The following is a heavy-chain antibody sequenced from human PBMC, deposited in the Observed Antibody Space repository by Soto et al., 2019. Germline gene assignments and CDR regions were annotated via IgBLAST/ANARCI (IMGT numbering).Heavy chain of an antibody. D-gene: IGHD6-19*01. Sequence: SETLSLTCSVSGDSISSSSQYWGWIRQPPGKGLEWIGSIHYSGTSYYNPSLKSRVTIFVDTSKNQLSLKLSSVTAADTAVYYCARDTRGIAVAAPRWFDPWGQGTLVTVSS. J-gene: IGHJ5*02. V-gene: IGHV4-39*02. CDR3: ARDTRGIAVAAPRWFDP. CDR2: IHYSGTS. CDR1: GDSISSSSQY.